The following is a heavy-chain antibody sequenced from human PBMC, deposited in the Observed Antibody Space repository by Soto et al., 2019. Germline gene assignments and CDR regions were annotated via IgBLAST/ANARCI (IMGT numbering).Heavy chain of an antibody. CDR2: TNKDGSEA. Sequence: PGGSLRLSCETSAFTFRSYGMHWVRQAPGKGLEWVAKTNKDGSEAYYVDSLEGRFTISRDNAKNLLFLEMKSLRVDDTAVYYCARDVWFALDAWGRGTLVTVSS. CDR3: ARDVWFALDA. CDR1: AFTFRSYG. V-gene: IGHV3-7*03. J-gene: IGHJ5*02. D-gene: IGHD3-9*01.